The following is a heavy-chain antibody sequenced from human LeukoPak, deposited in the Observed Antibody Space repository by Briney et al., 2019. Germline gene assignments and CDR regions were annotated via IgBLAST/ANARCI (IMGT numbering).Heavy chain of an antibody. CDR2: ISYDGSNK. CDR3: AREGFYCSSTSCYSPYFDY. Sequence: PGGSLRLSCAASGFTFSSYAIHWVRQAPGKGLEWVAVISYDGSNKYYADSVKGRFTISRDNSKNTLYLQMNSLRAEDTAVYYCAREGFYCSSTSCYSPYFDYWGQGTLVTVSS. CDR1: GFTFSSYA. V-gene: IGHV3-30*01. J-gene: IGHJ4*02. D-gene: IGHD2-2*01.